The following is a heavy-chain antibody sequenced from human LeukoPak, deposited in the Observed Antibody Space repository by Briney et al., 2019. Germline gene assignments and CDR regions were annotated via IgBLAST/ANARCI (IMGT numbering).Heavy chain of an antibody. CDR3: AKDLGVTTDFDY. Sequence: RGSGGTTFYADSVKGRFTISRDNSKNTLYLQMNSLRAEDTAVYYCAKDLGVTTDFDYWGQGTLVTVSS. CDR2: RGSGGTT. D-gene: IGHD1-26*01. V-gene: IGHV3-23*01. J-gene: IGHJ4*02.